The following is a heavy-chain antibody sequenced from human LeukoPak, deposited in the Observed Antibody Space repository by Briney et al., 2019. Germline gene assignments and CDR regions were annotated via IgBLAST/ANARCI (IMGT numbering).Heavy chain of an antibody. V-gene: IGHV4-59*01. Sequence: SETLSLTCTVSGGSISSYYWSWIRQPPGKGLEWIGYIYYSGSTKYNPSLKSRVTISVDTSKNQFSLKMSSVTAADTAVYYCARSPLVGAYYGSYWYFDLWGRGTLVTVSS. CDR2: IYYSGST. D-gene: IGHD1-26*01. CDR3: ARSPLVGAYYGSYWYFDL. J-gene: IGHJ2*01. CDR1: GGSISSYY.